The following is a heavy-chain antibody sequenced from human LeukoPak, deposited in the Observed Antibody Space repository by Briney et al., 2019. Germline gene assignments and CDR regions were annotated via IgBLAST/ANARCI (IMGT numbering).Heavy chain of an antibody. V-gene: IGHV1-69*13. Sequence: SVKVSCKASGGTFSSYAISWVRQAPGQGLEWMGGIIPIFGTANYAQKFQGRVTITADESTSTAYMELSSLRSEDTAVYYCARAGADCSSTSCYNWFDPWGQGTLVTVSS. CDR1: GGTFSSYA. J-gene: IGHJ5*02. CDR3: ARAGADCSSTSCYNWFDP. D-gene: IGHD2-2*02. CDR2: IIPIFGTA.